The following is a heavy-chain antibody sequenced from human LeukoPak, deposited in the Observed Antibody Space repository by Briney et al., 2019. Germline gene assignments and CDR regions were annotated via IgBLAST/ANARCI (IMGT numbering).Heavy chain of an antibody. D-gene: IGHD3-22*01. J-gene: IGHJ1*01. CDR1: GFTVSSNY. V-gene: IGHV3-66*01. CDR3: ARSPYFDTSGYYFGGDQY. Sequence: PGGSLRLSCAASGFTVSSNYMNWVRQAPGKGLEWVSVIYSGGGTYYADSVKGRFTISRDNSKNTLYLQMNSLRAEDTAVYYCARSPYFDTSGYYFGGDQYWGQGTLVTVSS. CDR2: IYSGGGT.